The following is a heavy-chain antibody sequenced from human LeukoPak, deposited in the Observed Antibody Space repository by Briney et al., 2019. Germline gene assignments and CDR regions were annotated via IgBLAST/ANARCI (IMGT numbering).Heavy chain of an antibody. Sequence: GGSLRLSCAASGFTFSSHDMHWVRQAPGKGLEWVTFIRYDGSNKDYADFVKGRFTISRDNSKNTLYLQMNSLRAEDTAVYYCAKDQAGDYNFWSGFDYWGQGTLVTVSS. V-gene: IGHV3-30*02. CDR1: GFTFSSHD. J-gene: IGHJ4*02. CDR2: IRYDGSNK. CDR3: AKDQAGDYNFWSGFDY. D-gene: IGHD3-3*01.